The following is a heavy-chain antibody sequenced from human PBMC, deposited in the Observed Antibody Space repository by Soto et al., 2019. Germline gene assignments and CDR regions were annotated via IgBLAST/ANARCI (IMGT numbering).Heavy chain of an antibody. CDR3: ARYPSSIAARRGYYYGMDV. D-gene: IGHD6-6*01. Sequence: PGESLKISCKGSGYIFTSYWISWVRQMPGKGLEWMGRIDPSDSYTNYSPSFQGHVTISADKSISTAYLQWSSLKASDTAMYYCARYPSSIAARRGYYYGMDVWGQGTTVIVSS. J-gene: IGHJ6*02. CDR1: GYIFTSYW. CDR2: IDPSDSYT. V-gene: IGHV5-10-1*01.